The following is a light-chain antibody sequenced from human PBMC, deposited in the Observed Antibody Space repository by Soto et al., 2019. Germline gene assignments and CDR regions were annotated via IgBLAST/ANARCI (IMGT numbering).Light chain of an antibody. Sequence: EIVWTQSPGTLSLSPGERATLSYRASQSVSTYYLAWYQQKPGQAPRLLIYGASSRATGIPDRFSGTGSGTDFTLTISRLEPEDFAVYYCQEYGTSRTVGQGTKVDIK. CDR2: GAS. J-gene: IGKJ1*01. V-gene: IGKV3-20*01. CDR3: QEYGTSRT. CDR1: QSVSTYY.